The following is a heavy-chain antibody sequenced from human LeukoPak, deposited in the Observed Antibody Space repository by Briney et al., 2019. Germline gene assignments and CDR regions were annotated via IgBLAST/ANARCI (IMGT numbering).Heavy chain of an antibody. D-gene: IGHD2-15*01. CDR2: ITGSGGSA. CDR3: ASRYCSGGSCYNRYYFDY. Sequence: PGGSLRLSCAASGFTFSNYAMSWVRQPPAKGLEGVSAITGSGGSAYYADSVKRRVTISRDNSKNTLYLQMNSLRAEDTAIYYCASRYCSGGSCYNRYYFDYWGQGTLVTVSS. J-gene: IGHJ4*02. CDR1: GFTFSNYA. V-gene: IGHV3-23*01.